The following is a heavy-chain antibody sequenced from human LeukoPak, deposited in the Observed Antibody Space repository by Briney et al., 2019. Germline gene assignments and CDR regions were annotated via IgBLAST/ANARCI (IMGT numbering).Heavy chain of an antibody. CDR3: AKDQESLRSGLKAAAGAPDY. J-gene: IGHJ4*02. CDR2: ISGSDAGT. CDR1: GFTFNNYA. V-gene: IGHV3-23*01. D-gene: IGHD6-13*01. Sequence: PGGSLRLSCAASGFTFNNYAMSWVRQAPGKGLEWVSAISGSDAGTYYADSVKGQFTISRDNSKNTLYLQMNSLRAEDTAVYYCAKDQESLRSGLKAAAGAPDYWGQGTLVTVSS.